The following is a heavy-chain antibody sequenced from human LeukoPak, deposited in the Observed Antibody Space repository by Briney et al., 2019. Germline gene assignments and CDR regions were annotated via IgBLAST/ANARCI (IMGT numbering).Heavy chain of an antibody. D-gene: IGHD3-16*01. CDR2: ISSNGVST. V-gene: IGHV3-64D*09. Sequence: GGSLRLSCSVSGFSFSSYAMHWVRQAPGKGLEYVSSISSNGVSTYYADSVKGRFTISRDNSKNTLFLQMSSLRAEDTAVYYCVKDRYVDYWGQGTVVTVSS. CDR3: VKDRYVDY. CDR1: GFSFSSYA. J-gene: IGHJ4*02.